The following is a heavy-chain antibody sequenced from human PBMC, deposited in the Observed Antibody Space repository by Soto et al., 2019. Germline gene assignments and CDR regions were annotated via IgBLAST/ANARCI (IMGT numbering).Heavy chain of an antibody. CDR3: ARGLWNDVFQY. Sequence: SDTVWHTCTVGGGFISTYYWTWIRQPPGKGLEWVGYVHHTGSTTYNPSLKTRVNISVDRPNNQFFLTLTSATAADSAIYYCARGLWNDVFQYWGRGILVTVSS. CDR1: GGFISTYY. J-gene: IGHJ1*01. D-gene: IGHD1-1*01. CDR2: VHHTGST. V-gene: IGHV4-59*07.